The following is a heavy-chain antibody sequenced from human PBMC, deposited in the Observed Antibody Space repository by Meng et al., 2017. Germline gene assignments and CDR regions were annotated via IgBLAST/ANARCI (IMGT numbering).Heavy chain of an antibody. CDR3: TRAVAGTTTTQDY. J-gene: IGHJ4*02. V-gene: IGHV3-49*03. Sequence: GESLKISCAASGFTFSDYYMSWFRQAPGKGLEWVGFIRSKAYGGTTEYAASVKGRFTISRDDSKSIAYLQMNSLKTEDTAVYYCTRAVAGTTTTQDYWGQGTLVTVSS. D-gene: IGHD6-19*01. CDR2: IRSKAYGGTT. CDR1: GFTFSDYY.